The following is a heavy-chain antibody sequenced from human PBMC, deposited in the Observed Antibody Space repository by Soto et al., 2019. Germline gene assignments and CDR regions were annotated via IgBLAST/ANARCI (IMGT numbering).Heavy chain of an antibody. CDR1: GGSIRSGDSY. D-gene: IGHD3-22*01. J-gene: IGHJ4*02. Sequence: NPSETLSLTCTVSGGSIRSGDSYWSWIRQPPGKGLEWIGYIYYSGSTYYNPSLKSRVTISLDTSKNQFSLNLSSVTAADTAVYYCARTHYSDRSGTDYWGQGTLVTVS. V-gene: IGHV4-30-4*01. CDR2: IYYSGST. CDR3: ARTHYSDRSGTDY.